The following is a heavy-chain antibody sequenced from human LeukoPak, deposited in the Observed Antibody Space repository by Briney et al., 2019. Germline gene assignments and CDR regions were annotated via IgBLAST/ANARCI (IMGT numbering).Heavy chain of an antibody. CDR3: VRGGQRFDP. CDR2: IKYDGGES. D-gene: IGHD3/OR15-3a*01. J-gene: IGHJ5*02. CDR1: GFTFSDFW. V-gene: IGHV3-7*01. Sequence: GGSLRLSCAASGFTFSDFWMSWVRQAPGKGPEWVANIKYDGGESYYVDSVKGRFTISRDNAKNSLYLQTNSLRVEDTVIYYCVRGGQRFDPWGQGTLVTVSS.